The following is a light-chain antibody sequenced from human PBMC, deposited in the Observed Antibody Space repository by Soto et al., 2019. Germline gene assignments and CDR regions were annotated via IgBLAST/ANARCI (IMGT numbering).Light chain of an antibody. Sequence: EIVLTQSPATLSLSPGERATLSCRASQSVSSYLAWYQQKPGQAPRLLIYDASNRATGIPARFSGSGSGTDFTLTISSLEPEDFAVYSGKPGSNCPLTFGGGTKLDIK. J-gene: IGKJ4*01. V-gene: IGKV3-11*01. CDR2: DAS. CDR1: QSVSSY. CDR3: KPGSNCPLT.